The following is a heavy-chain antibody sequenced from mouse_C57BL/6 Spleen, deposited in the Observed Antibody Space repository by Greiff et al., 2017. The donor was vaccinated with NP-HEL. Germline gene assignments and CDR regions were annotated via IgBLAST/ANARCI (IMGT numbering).Heavy chain of an antibody. J-gene: IGHJ4*01. CDR1: GYTFTSYG. CDR3: ARGGHYGSRGAMDY. Sequence: VQLQQSGAELARPGASVKLSCKASGYTFTSYGISWVKQRTGQGLEWIGEIYPRSGNTYYNEKFKGKATLTADKSSSTAYMELRSLTSEDSAVYVCARGGHYGSRGAMDYWGQGTSVTVSS. D-gene: IGHD1-1*01. V-gene: IGHV1-81*01. CDR2: IYPRSGNT.